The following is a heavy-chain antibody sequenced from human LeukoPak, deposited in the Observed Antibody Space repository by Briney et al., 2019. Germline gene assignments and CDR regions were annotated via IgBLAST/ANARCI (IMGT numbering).Heavy chain of an antibody. V-gene: IGHV1-18*01. CDR2: IRGDNGAT. CDR3: TRDQATFDI. CDR1: GFTFTTYV. Sequence: GASVKVSCKASGFTFTTYVSWVRQAPRQGLEWMGWIRGDNGATFYAHELRGRLTMTTDTSTSTVYMELRSLKSDDTAIYYCTRDQATFDIWGQGTMVTVTS. J-gene: IGHJ3*02.